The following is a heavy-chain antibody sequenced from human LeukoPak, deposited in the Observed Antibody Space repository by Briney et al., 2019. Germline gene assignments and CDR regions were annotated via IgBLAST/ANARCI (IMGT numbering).Heavy chain of an antibody. Sequence: GGSLRLSCAASGFIFSNHAMTWVRQAPGKGLEWVSGIGGSGVSTYYADSVKGRFTISRDNSKNTLYLQMNSLRAEDTAIYYCAKDVAGVRGVRGGFDHWGQGTLVTVSS. V-gene: IGHV3-23*01. CDR3: AKDVAGVRGVRGGFDH. J-gene: IGHJ4*02. CDR2: IGGSGVST. D-gene: IGHD3-10*01. CDR1: GFIFSNHA.